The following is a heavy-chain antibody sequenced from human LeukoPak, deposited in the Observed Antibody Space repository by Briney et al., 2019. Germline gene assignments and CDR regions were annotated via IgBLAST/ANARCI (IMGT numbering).Heavy chain of an antibody. Sequence: PGRSLRLSCAASGFTFSSNGMHWVRQAPGKGPEWVAFISYDGSEKYYADSVKGRFTISRDNSKNTLYLQLHSLRAEDTAVFYCAKDRGWYFQYWGQGTLVTVSS. J-gene: IGHJ4*02. V-gene: IGHV3-30*18. CDR1: GFTFSSNG. CDR3: AKDRGWYFQY. CDR2: ISYDGSEK. D-gene: IGHD6-19*01.